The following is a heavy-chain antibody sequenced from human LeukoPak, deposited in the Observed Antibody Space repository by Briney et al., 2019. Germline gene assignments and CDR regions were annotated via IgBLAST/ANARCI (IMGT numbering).Heavy chain of an antibody. Sequence: GESLRLSCAASGFTFSSYWMHWVRQAPGKGLVWVSRINSDASSTSCADSVKGRFTISRDNAKNTLYLQMNSLRAEDTAVYYCARVQGHPPNGLDVWGQGTMVTVSS. J-gene: IGHJ3*01. CDR3: ARVQGHPPNGLDV. CDR2: INSDASST. V-gene: IGHV3-74*01. CDR1: GFTFSSYW. D-gene: IGHD2-8*01.